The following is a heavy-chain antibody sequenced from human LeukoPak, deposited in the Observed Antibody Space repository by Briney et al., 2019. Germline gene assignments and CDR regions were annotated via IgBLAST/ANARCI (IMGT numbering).Heavy chain of an antibody. J-gene: IGHJ4*01. CDR2: VTSRGGT. V-gene: IGHV3-23*01. D-gene: IGHD6-19*01. Sequence: GGSLRLSCAASGFILSSHGMSWVRQAPGKRLEWVSTVTSRGGTDYTDSVKGRFIISRDNSKNTLLLQMNCLRAEDTAVYYCATTRPYGTTWAGAFEDWGQGTPVTVSS. CDR3: ATTRPYGTTWAGAFED. CDR1: GFILSSHG.